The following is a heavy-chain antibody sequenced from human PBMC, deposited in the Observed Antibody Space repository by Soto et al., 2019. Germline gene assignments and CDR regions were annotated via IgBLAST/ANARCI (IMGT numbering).Heavy chain of an antibody. V-gene: IGHV3-48*02. D-gene: IGHD3-16*01. Sequence: GGSLRLSCAASGFTFRTYSMNWVRQAPGKGLEWLSYINSGSNSISYADSVKGRFTISRDNAKNSLSLEMNSLRDEDTAVYYCAREPPLGAYTMDVWGQGTTVTSP. CDR3: AREPPLGAYTMDV. CDR2: INSGSNSI. J-gene: IGHJ6*02. CDR1: GFTFRTYS.